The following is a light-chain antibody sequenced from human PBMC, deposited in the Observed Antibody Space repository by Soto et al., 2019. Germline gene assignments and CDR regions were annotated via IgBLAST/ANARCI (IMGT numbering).Light chain of an antibody. CDR3: QNYHSAPFT. J-gene: IGKJ3*01. Sequence: DIQMTQSPSSLSASLGDRVTITCRASQGIANYLAWYQYKPGKVPSLLIYGALTLQSGVPSRFSGSGSGTDFSLTITSLQPEDVATYYCQNYHSAPFTFGPGTRVDIK. CDR1: QGIANY. V-gene: IGKV1-27*01. CDR2: GAL.